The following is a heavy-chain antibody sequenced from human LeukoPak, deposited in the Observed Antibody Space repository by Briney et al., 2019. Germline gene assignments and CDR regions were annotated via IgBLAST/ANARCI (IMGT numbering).Heavy chain of an antibody. CDR3: ARDLWAVAGYDAFDI. CDR2: ISSSGSTI. Sequence: PGGSLRLSCAASGFTFSDYYMSWIRQAPGKGLEWVSYISSSGSTIYYADSVKGRFTISRDNAKNSLYLQMNSLRAEDTAVHYCARDLWAVAGYDAFDIWGQGTMVTVSS. CDR1: GFTFSDYY. J-gene: IGHJ3*02. V-gene: IGHV3-11*01. D-gene: IGHD6-19*01.